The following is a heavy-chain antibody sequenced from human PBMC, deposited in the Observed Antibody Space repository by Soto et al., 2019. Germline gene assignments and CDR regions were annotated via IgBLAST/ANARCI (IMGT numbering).Heavy chain of an antibody. V-gene: IGHV4-61*03. CDR1: VGDGSDR. CDR3: ARGAGFSYASTWFDI. D-gene: IGHD5-18*01. J-gene: IGHJ5*02. Sequence: VGDGSDRWSWIRQAPGKGLEWVGHIYYTGSTNYNPSLNNRVTISVDTSKNHFSLQLTSVTAADTAVYYCARGAGFSYASTWFDIWGQGTLVTVSS. CDR2: IYYTGST.